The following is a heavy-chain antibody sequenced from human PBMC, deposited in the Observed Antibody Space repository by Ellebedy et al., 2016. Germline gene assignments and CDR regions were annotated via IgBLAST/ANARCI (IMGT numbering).Heavy chain of an antibody. J-gene: IGHJ4*02. CDR1: GFIFSNYA. D-gene: IGHD2-15*01. Sequence: GGSLRLSXTASGFIFSNYAMHWVRQAPGKGLEWVAVISFDGGNKYYADSVKGRFTISRDSSKNTLYLHMNSLRAEDTAVYYCARDPSGTPQGYFEYWGQGTLVTVSS. CDR2: ISFDGGNK. CDR3: ARDPSGTPQGYFEY. V-gene: IGHV3-30-3*01.